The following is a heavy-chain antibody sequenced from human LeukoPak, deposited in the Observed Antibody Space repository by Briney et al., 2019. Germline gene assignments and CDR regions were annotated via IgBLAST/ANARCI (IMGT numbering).Heavy chain of an antibody. CDR3: ARGRYGSGSYPNFDY. V-gene: IGHV4-39*01. CDR2: IYYSGST. D-gene: IGHD3-10*01. Sequence: SETLSLTYAVSGGSISSNSYYWGWIRQPPGKGLEWIGSIYYSGSTYYNPSLKSRVTISVDTSKNQFSLKLSSVTAADTAVYYCARGRYGSGSYPNFDYWGQGTLVTVSS. CDR1: GGSISSNSYY. J-gene: IGHJ4*02.